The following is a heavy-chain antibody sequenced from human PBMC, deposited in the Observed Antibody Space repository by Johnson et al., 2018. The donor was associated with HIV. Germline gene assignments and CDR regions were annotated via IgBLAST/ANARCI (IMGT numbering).Heavy chain of an antibody. Sequence: VQLVESGGGVVRPGGSLRLSCAASGFTFDDYGMSWVRQAPGKGLEWVSGINWSGGSTAYADSVKGRFTISRDNAKNSLYLQMNSMIPEDTALYYCANDINLEDAFDIWGQGTMVTVSS. CDR2: INWSGGST. J-gene: IGHJ3*02. V-gene: IGHV3-20*04. CDR3: ANDINLEDAFDI. CDR1: GFTFDDYG. D-gene: IGHD1-1*01.